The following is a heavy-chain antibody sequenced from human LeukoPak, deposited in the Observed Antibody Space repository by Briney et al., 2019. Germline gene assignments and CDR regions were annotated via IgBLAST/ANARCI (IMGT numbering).Heavy chain of an antibody. Sequence: GGSLRLSCAASGFTFSSYGMHWVRQAPGKGLEWVAVISYDGNNRYYADSVKGRFTISRDNSKNTLYLQMNSLRAEDTAVYYCAKAIGYCSSTSCSPHYWGQGTLVTVSS. CDR3: AKAIGYCSSTSCSPHY. CDR2: ISYDGNNR. D-gene: IGHD2-2*01. V-gene: IGHV3-30*18. J-gene: IGHJ4*02. CDR1: GFTFSSYG.